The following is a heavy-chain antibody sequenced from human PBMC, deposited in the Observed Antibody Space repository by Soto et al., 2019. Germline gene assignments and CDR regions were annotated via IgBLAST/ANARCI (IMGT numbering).Heavy chain of an antibody. CDR1: GYTFTSYY. V-gene: IGHV1-46*03. Sequence: QVQLVQSGAEVKKPGASVKVSCKASGYTFTSYYMHWVRQAPGQGLEWMGIINPSGGSTSYEHKFKGRVTMPRDTSTSTVYMELSSLRSEDTAVYYCARGCSSTSPPFAFDIWGQGTMVTVSS. CDR3: ARGCSSTSPPFAFDI. D-gene: IGHD2-2*01. J-gene: IGHJ3*02. CDR2: INPSGGST.